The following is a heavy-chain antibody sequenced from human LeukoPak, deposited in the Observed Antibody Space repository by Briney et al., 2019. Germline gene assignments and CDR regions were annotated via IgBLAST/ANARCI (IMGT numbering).Heavy chain of an antibody. Sequence: PGGSLRLSCAASGFNFKNYWMHWVRQAPGKGLEWVSAISGSGGSTYYADSVKGRFTISRDNSKNTLYLQMNSLRAEDTAVYYCAKALPEIYYDSSGYYSLGYWGQGTLVTVSS. CDR1: GFNFKNYW. J-gene: IGHJ4*02. CDR3: AKALPEIYYDSSGYYSLGY. CDR2: ISGSGGST. D-gene: IGHD3-22*01. V-gene: IGHV3-23*01.